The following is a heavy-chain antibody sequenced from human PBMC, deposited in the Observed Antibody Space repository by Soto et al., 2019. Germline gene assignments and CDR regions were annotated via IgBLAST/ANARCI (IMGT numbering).Heavy chain of an antibody. D-gene: IGHD3-22*01. J-gene: IGHJ6*02. CDR2: IIPIFGTA. CDR1: GGTFSSYA. Sequence: QVQLVQSGAEVKKPGSSVKVSCKASGGTFSSYAISWVRQAPGQGLEWMGGIIPIFGTANYAQKFQGRVTITADESTSTAYMEMSSLRCDDTAVYYCASTTYYYDSSGYYYPDYYYYYGMDVWGQGTTVTVSS. V-gene: IGHV1-69*01. CDR3: ASTTYYYDSSGYYYPDYYYYYGMDV.